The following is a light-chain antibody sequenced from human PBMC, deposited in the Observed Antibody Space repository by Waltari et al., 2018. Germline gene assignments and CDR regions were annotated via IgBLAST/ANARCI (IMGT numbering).Light chain of an antibody. Sequence: DIVLTQSPDSLAVSLGERATIHCKSSQSVLPTSNNRNYLGGYQQKPGQPPKLLITGASTRESGVPYRFSGSGSGTDFTLTISSLQAEDFAVYFCQQCYTFPYTFGQGTKLEIK. V-gene: IGKV4-1*01. J-gene: IGKJ2*01. CDR2: GAS. CDR3: QQCYTFPYT. CDR1: QSVLPTSNNRNY.